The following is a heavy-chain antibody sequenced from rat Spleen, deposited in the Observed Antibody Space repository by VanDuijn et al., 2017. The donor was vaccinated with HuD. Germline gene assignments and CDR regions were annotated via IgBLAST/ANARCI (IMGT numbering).Heavy chain of an antibody. V-gene: IGHV2-72*01. J-gene: IGHJ2*01. CDR3: ARVGYSSYIRYFDF. CDR1: GLSLTNNG. CDR2: IWGDGST. D-gene: IGHD1-2*01. Sequence: QVQLKESGPGLMQPSETLSLTCPVSGLSLTNNGVAWIRQPPGKGLERMGGIWGDGSTDYNLGLKSRLIISRDTSKSQVFLKMNSLQTDDTATYYCARVGYSSYIRYFDFWGQGVMVTVSS.